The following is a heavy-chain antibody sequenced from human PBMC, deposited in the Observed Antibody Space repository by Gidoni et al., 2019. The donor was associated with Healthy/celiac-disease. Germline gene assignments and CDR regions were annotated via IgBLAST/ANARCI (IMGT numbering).Heavy chain of an antibody. Sequence: QVQLVQSGAEVKKPGSSVKFSCKASGGTFSSYAIRWVRRAHGQGLVWMGRIIPILGIANYAPKCQGRFTITAAKSTSTAYIVLSSLRSEAPAVYFCARASGPGASGYYRPPGPHYYCYYMDVWGKGTTVTVSS. CDR2: IIPILGIA. CDR3: ARASGPGASGYYRPPGPHYYCYYMDV. V-gene: IGHV1-69*04. CDR1: GGTFSSYA. J-gene: IGHJ6*03. D-gene: IGHD3-22*01.